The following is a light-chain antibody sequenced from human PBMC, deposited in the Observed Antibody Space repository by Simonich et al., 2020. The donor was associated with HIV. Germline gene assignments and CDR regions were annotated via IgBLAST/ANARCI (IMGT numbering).Light chain of an antibody. J-gene: IGKJ4*01. CDR2: AAS. CDR1: KNISGY. V-gene: IGKV1-39*01. Sequence: DIQMTQSPSSLSASVGDKVTITCRASKNISGYLKWYQQKPGKAPKLLIYAASSLQSGVPSRFSGSGSGTDFTLTISSLQPDDFATYYCQQYNSYSVTFGGGTKVEIK. CDR3: QQYNSYSVT.